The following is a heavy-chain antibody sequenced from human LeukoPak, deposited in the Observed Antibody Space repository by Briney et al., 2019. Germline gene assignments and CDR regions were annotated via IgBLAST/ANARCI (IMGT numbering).Heavy chain of an antibody. J-gene: IGHJ4*02. CDR2: ISGSAGST. CDR3: ARSIPPDF. Sequence: PGGSLRLSCAASGFTFSKYAMSWVRQAPGKGLEWVSAISGSAGSTYYADSVKGRFNISRDNSKNTLYLQMTSLRADDTALYYCARSIPPDFWGQGTLVTVSS. V-gene: IGHV3-23*01. CDR1: GFTFSKYA. D-gene: IGHD1-26*01.